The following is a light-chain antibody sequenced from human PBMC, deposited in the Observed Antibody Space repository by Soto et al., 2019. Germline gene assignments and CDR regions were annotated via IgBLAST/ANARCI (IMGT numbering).Light chain of an antibody. CDR2: DVS. J-gene: IGLJ1*01. V-gene: IGLV2-14*03. CDR1: TSDIGAYNH. CDR3: LSYTTSTAYV. Sequence: QSALTQPASVSGSPGQSITISCTGTTSDIGAYNHVSWYQHHPGKAPKLMIYDVSNRPSGVSNRFSGSKSGNTASLTISGLQAEDDVDYYCLSYTTSTAYVFGTGTKLTVL.